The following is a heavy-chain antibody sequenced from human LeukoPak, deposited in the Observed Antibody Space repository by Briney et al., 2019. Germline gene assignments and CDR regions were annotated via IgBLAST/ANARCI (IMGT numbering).Heavy chain of an antibody. CDR2: TIPILGIA. Sequence: ASVKVSCKAFGGTFSSYAISWVRQAPGQGLEWMGRTIPILGIANYAQKFQGRVTITADKSTSTAYMELSSLRSEDTAVYYCARGSPGQLSSIFDYWGQGTLVTVSS. J-gene: IGHJ4*02. D-gene: IGHD2-2*01. CDR3: ARGSPGQLSSIFDY. V-gene: IGHV1-69*04. CDR1: GGTFSSYA.